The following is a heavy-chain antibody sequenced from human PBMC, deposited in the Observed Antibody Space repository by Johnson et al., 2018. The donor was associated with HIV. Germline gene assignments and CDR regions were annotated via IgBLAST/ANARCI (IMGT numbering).Heavy chain of an antibody. V-gene: IGHV3-30*04. J-gene: IGHJ3*02. Sequence: QVQLVESGGGVVQPGRSLRLSCTASGFTLSSYAMHWVRQAPGKGLEWVAGISYDGSNKHDADSGKGRFTISRDNSKKTLYLQMNSVIAEYTAVYYCARGKGQQGDDDFVIWVQGTMVTVSS. CDR3: ARGKGQQGDDDFVI. CDR1: GFTLSSYA. D-gene: IGHD6-13*01. CDR2: ISYDGSNK.